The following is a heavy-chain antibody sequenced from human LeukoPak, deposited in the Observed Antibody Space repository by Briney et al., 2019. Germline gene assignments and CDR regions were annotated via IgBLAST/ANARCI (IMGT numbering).Heavy chain of an antibody. J-gene: IGHJ4*01. Sequence: GGSLRLSCAASGFTFSSYSMNWVRQAPGKGLEWVSSISSSSSYIYYADSVKGRFTISRDNAKNSLYLQMNSLRAEDTAVYYCARSRIAAVGTLNYWGQEPWSPSPQ. CDR3: ARSRIAAVGTLNY. CDR2: ISSSSSYI. CDR1: GFTFSSYS. V-gene: IGHV3-21*01. D-gene: IGHD6-13*01.